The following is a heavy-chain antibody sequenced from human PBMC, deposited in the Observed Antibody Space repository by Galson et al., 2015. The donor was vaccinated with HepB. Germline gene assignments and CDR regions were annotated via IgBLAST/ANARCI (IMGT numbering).Heavy chain of an antibody. Sequence: SVKVSCKASGYTFTDYYMHWVRQAPGQGLEWMGRINPNSGGTNYAQKFQGRVTMTRDTSISTSYMELSRLRSDDTAVYYCARECPPLGWHTMVAGVFWFDPWGQGTLVTV. D-gene: IGHD3-10*01. CDR2: INPNSGGT. V-gene: IGHV1-2*06. CDR3: ARECPPLGWHTMVAGVFWFDP. J-gene: IGHJ5*02. CDR1: GYTFTDYY.